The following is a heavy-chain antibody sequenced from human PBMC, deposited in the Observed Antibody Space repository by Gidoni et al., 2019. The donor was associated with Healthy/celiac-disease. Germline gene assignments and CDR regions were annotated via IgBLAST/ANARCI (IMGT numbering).Heavy chain of an antibody. V-gene: IGHV4-39*01. Sequence: QLQLQESGPGLVQPSETLSLPCTVSGGPISSSSYYWGWIRQPPGKGLEWIGSIYYSGSTYYNPSLKSRVTISVDTSKNQFSLKLSSVTAADTAVYYCARLPRYSSGWTIDYWGQGTLVTVSS. CDR2: IYYSGST. CDR3: ARLPRYSSGWTIDY. D-gene: IGHD6-19*01. J-gene: IGHJ4*02. CDR1: GGPISSSSYY.